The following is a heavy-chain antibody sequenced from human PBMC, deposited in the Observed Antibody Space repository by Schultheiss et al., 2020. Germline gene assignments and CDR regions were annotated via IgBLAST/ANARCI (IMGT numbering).Heavy chain of an antibody. CDR2: IYPGDSDT. V-gene: IGHV5-51*01. D-gene: IGHD1-26*01. CDR1: GYTFTSYG. CDR3: ARECSGSYVGY. Sequence: KVSCKASGYTFTSYGISWVRQMPGKGLEWMGIIYPGDSDTRYSPSFQGQVTISADKSISTAYLQWSSLKASDTAMYYCARECSGSYVGYWGQGTLVTVSS. J-gene: IGHJ4*02.